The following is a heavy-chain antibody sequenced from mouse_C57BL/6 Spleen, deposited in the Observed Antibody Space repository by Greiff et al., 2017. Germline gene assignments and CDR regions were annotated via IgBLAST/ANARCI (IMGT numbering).Heavy chain of an antibody. V-gene: IGHV1-15*01. CDR3: TRGDMDY. J-gene: IGHJ4*01. CDR1: GYTFTDYE. Sequence: VKLQQSGAELVRPGASVTLSCTASGYTFTDYEMHWVKQTPVHGLEWIGAIDPETGGTAYNQKFKGKAILTADKSSSTAYMELRSLTSEDSAVYYCTRGDMDYWGQGTSVTVSS. CDR2: IDPETGGT.